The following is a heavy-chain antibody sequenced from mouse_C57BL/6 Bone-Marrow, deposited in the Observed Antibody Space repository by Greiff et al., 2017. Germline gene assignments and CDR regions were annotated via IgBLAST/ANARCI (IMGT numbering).Heavy chain of an antibody. CDR2: IPPNSGST. V-gene: IGHV1-64*01. CDR3: ARPYYSNYVNARDY. D-gene: IGHD2-5*01. J-gene: IGHJ4*01. Sequence: QVQLQQPGAELVKPGASVKLSCKASGYTFTSYWMHWVKQRPGQGLEWIGMIPPNSGSTNYNEKFKSKATLTVDKSSSTAYMQLSSLTSEDSAVYYCARPYYSNYVNARDYWGQGTSVTVSS. CDR1: GYTFTSYW.